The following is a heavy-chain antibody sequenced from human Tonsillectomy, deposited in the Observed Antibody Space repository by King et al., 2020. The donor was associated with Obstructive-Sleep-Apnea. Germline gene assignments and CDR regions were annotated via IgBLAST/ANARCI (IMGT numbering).Heavy chain of an antibody. CDR1: GFTFSSYA. CDR2: ISYDGSNK. D-gene: IGHD3-22*01. Sequence: VQLVESGGGVVQPGRSLRLSCAASGFTFSSYAMHWVRQAPGKGLEWGAVISYDGSNKYYADSVKGRFTISRDNSKNTLYLQMNSLRAEDTAVYYCARVGGGSGYYPDYWGQGTLVTVSS. CDR3: ARVGGGSGYYPDY. V-gene: IGHV3-30-3*01. J-gene: IGHJ4*02.